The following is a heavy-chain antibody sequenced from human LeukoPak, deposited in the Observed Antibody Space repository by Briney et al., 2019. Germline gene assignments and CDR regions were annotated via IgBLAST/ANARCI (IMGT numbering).Heavy chain of an antibody. Sequence: PGGSLRLSCVASGVAIRNSWMSWVRRTPGKGLEWVSGISGSGDNTLYADSVKGRFTISRDNSKNTLYLEMNSLRAEDTAIYYCAKMKGHPLPKYYMDVWGQGTTVTVSS. CDR1: GVAIRNSW. D-gene: IGHD1-26*01. CDR2: ISGSGDNT. CDR3: AKMKGHPLPKYYMDV. J-gene: IGHJ6*01. V-gene: IGHV3-23*01.